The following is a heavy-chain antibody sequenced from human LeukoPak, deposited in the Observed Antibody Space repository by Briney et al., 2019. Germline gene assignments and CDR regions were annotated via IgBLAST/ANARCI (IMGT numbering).Heavy chain of an antibody. CDR1: GYTSTGYY. CDR3: ARADSWDYYYYYMDV. J-gene: IGHJ6*03. D-gene: IGHD2-15*01. Sequence: ASVKVSCKASGYTSTGYYMHWVRQAPGQWLEWMGWINPNSGGTKYGQKFKGRVNMTRDASISKAYMELSRLRSDHTAVYYCARADSWDYYYYYMDVWGKGTTVTVSS. V-gene: IGHV1-2*02. CDR2: INPNSGGT.